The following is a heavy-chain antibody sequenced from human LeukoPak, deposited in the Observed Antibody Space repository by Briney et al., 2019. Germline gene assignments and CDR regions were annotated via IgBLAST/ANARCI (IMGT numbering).Heavy chain of an antibody. Sequence: ASVKVSCKASGYTFTGYYMHWVRQAPGQGPEWMGWINPNSGGTNYAQKFQGRVTMTRDTSISTAYMELSRLRSDDTAVYYCARVSRATVTKSPYFDYWGQGTLVTVSS. D-gene: IGHD4-17*01. V-gene: IGHV1-2*02. CDR1: GYTFTGYY. CDR3: ARVSRATVTKSPYFDY. J-gene: IGHJ4*02. CDR2: INPNSGGT.